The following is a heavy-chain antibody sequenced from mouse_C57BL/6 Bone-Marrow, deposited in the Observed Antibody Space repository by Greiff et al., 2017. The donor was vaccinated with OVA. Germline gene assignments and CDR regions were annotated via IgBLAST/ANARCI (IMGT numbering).Heavy chain of an antibody. Sequence: VQLQQPGAELVMPGASVKLSCKASGYTFTSYWMHWVKQRPGQGLEWIGEIDPSDSYTNYNQKFKGKSTLTVDKSSSTAYMQLSSLTSEDSAVYYCAREDGSNSFAYWGQGTLVTVSA. D-gene: IGHD1-1*01. CDR3: AREDGSNSFAY. V-gene: IGHV1-69*01. CDR1: GYTFTSYW. CDR2: IDPSDSYT. J-gene: IGHJ3*01.